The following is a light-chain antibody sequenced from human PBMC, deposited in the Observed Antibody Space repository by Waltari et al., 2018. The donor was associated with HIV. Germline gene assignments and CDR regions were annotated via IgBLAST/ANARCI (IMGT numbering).Light chain of an antibody. J-gene: IGKJ4*01. Sequence: IVMTQSPDSLTLSLGKKATLNCNSSQNIFFSSNNKNYLAWYQQEQGQSPTMLIQWASTRQSGVPDRFRGSGSGTDFTLTISSLQAEDVAVYYCQQYYSSPLTIGGGTKVEI. CDR3: QQYYSSPLT. V-gene: IGKV4-1*01. CDR2: WAS. CDR1: QNIFFSSNNKNY.